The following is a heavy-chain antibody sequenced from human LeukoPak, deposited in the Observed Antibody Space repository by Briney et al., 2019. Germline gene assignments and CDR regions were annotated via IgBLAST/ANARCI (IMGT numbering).Heavy chain of an antibody. D-gene: IGHD6-13*01. J-gene: IGHJ5*02. V-gene: IGHV5-51*01. CDR1: GYSFTSYW. CDR3: ATAPKGSSWYGGFDP. CDR2: IYPGDSDT. Sequence: GESLKISCKGSGYSFTSYWIGWVRQMPGKGLEWMGIIYPGDSDTRYSPSFQGQVTISADKSISTAYLQWSSLKASDTAMYYCATAPKGSSWYGGFDPWGQGTLVTVSS.